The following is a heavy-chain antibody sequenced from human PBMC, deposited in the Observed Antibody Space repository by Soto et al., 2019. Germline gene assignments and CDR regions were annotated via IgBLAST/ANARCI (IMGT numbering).Heavy chain of an antibody. CDR1: GYTFTGYY. D-gene: IGHD6-6*01. V-gene: IGHV1-18*01. CDR2: ISAYNGNT. Sequence: ASVKVSCKASGYTFTGYYMHWVRQAPGQGLEWVGWISAYNGNTNYAQKLQGRVTMTTDTSTSTAYMELRSLRSDDTAVYYCARSSGSAYWFDPWGQGTLVTVSS. J-gene: IGHJ5*02. CDR3: ARSSGSAYWFDP.